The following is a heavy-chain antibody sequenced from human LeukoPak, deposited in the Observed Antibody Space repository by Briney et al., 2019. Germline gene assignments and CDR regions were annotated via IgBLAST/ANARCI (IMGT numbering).Heavy chain of an antibody. V-gene: IGHV3-30*18. D-gene: IGHD3-22*01. CDR3: AKDEYERYYYDSSGYCDY. J-gene: IGHJ4*02. CDR1: GFTFSSYG. Sequence: PGRSLRLSCAASGFTFSSYGMHWVRQAPGKGLEWVAVISYDGSNKYYADSVKGRFTISRDNSKNTLSLQMNSLRAEDTAVYYWAKDEYERYYYDSSGYCDYWGQGTLVTVSS. CDR2: ISYDGSNK.